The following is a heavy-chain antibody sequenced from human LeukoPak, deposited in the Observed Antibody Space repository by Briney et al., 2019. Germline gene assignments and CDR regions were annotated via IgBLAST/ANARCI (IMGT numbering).Heavy chain of an antibody. CDR1: GGSISSSTYY. CDR2: IYYSGST. D-gene: IGHD5-18*01. Sequence: SETLSLTCTVSGGSISSSTYYWGWIRQPPGKGLEWIGSIYYSGSTYYNPSLKSRVTIFVDTSKNQFSLKLSSVTAADTAIYYCAREVSSTAMLNYWGQGTLVTVSS. CDR3: AREVSSTAMLNY. V-gene: IGHV4-39*02. J-gene: IGHJ4*02.